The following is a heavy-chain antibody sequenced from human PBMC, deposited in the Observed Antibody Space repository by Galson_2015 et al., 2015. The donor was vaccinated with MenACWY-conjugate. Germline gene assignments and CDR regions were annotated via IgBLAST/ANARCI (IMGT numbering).Heavy chain of an antibody. CDR2: IWYDGSNK. CDR1: GFTFNSHG. J-gene: IGHJ3*02. D-gene: IGHD1-26*01. Sequence: SLRLSCAASGFTFNSHGMHWVRQAPGKGLEWVAVIWYDGSNKYYADSVKGRFNISRDNSKNTVYLQMDSLRAEDTAMYYCAKRGAITASIWKDAFDIRGQGTMVTVSS. V-gene: IGHV3-33*06. CDR3: AKRGAITASIWKDAFDI.